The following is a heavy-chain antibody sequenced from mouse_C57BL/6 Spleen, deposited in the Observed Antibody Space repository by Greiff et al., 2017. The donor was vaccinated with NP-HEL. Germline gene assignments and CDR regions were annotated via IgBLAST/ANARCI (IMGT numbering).Heavy chain of an antibody. CDR2: INPNNGGT. V-gene: IGHV1-18*01. CDR3: ARGGYGSSYDYAMDY. D-gene: IGHD1-1*01. J-gene: IGHJ4*01. Sequence: VQLQQSGPELVKPGASVKIPCKASGYTFTDYNMDWVKQSHGKSLEWIGDINPNNGGTIYNQKFKGKATLTVDKSSSTAYMELRSLTSEVTAVYYCARGGYGSSYDYAMDYWGQGTSVTVSS. CDR1: GYTFTDYN.